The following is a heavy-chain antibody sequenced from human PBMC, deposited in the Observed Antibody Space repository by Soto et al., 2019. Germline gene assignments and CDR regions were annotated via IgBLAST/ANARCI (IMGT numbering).Heavy chain of an antibody. V-gene: IGHV4-59*01. CDR2: IYSSVGT. D-gene: IGHD3-3*01. J-gene: IGHJ4*02. CDR3: ARAWSGYSSYYFDY. Sequence: QVHLQESGPGLVKPSETLSLTCTVSGVSISNYYWSWIRQPPGKGLEWIGYIYSSVGTDYNPSLRSRVTISVDTSKNQLSLKLSSVTAADTAVYYCARAWSGYSSYYFDYWGQGTLVTVSS. CDR1: GVSISNYY.